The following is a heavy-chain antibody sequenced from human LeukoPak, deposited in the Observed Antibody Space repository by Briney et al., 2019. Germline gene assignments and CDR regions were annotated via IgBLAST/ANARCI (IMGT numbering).Heavy chain of an antibody. Sequence: GASVKVSCKASGHTFTSYDINWVRQATGQGLEWMGWMNPNSGNTNYAQKLQGRVTMTTDTSTSTAYMELRSLRSDDTAVYYCARDNDNWNLYFDYWGQGTLVTVSS. CDR3: ARDNDNWNLYFDY. V-gene: IGHV1-18*01. CDR2: MNPNSGNT. J-gene: IGHJ4*02. CDR1: GHTFTSYD. D-gene: IGHD1-20*01.